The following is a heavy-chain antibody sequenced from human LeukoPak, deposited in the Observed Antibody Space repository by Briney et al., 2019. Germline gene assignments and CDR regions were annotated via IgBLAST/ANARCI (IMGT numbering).Heavy chain of an antibody. CDR3: ASAPSYYYDSSGYYYRSSYFDY. CDR1: GFTFSNYA. D-gene: IGHD3-22*01. CDR2: ISGSGGST. V-gene: IGHV3-23*01. Sequence: GSLRLSCAASGFTFSNYAMSWVRQAPGKGLEWVSAISGSGGSTYYADSVKGRFTISRDNSKNTLYLQMNSLRAEDTAVYYCASAPSYYYDSSGYYYRSSYFDYWGQGTLVTVSS. J-gene: IGHJ4*02.